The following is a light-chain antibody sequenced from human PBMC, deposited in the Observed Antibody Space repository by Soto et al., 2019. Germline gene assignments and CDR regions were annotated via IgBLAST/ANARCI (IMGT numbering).Light chain of an antibody. CDR2: YDD. J-gene: IGLJ1*01. CDR1: SSNIGNNA. V-gene: IGLV1-36*01. Sequence: QLVLTQPPSVSEAPRQRVTISCSGSSSNIGNNAVNWYQQLPGKAPKLLIYYDDLLPSGVSDRFSGSKSGTSASLAISGLQSEDEADYYCAAWDDSLNEGVFGTGTKLTVL. CDR3: AAWDDSLNEGV.